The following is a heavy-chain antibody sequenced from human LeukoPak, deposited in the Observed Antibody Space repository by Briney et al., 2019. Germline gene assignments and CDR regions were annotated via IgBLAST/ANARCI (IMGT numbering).Heavy chain of an antibody. V-gene: IGHV4-59*12. Sequence: SETLSLTCTISGGSIGRYYWNWIRQSPGKGLEWVGCIYHSGSANYNPSLKSRLSISLDTSKNQFSLKLSSVTAADTAVYYCARLRPRRDYYYYYYMDVWGKGTTVTISS. J-gene: IGHJ6*03. D-gene: IGHD3-16*01. CDR1: GGSIGRYY. CDR2: IYHSGSA. CDR3: ARLRPRRDYYYYYYMDV.